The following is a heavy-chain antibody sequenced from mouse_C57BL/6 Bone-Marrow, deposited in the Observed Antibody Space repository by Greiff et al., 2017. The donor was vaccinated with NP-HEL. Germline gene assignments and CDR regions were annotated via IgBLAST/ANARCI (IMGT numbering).Heavy chain of an antibody. J-gene: IGHJ1*03. CDR3: ARGDNYSNYVWYFDV. V-gene: IGHV1-72*01. Sequence: QVQLQQPGAELVKPGASVKLSCKASGYTFTSYWMHWVKQRPGRGLEWIGRIDPNSGGTKYNEKFKSKATLTVDKPSSTAYMQLSSLTSEDSAVYYCARGDNYSNYVWYFDVWGTGTTVTVSS. CDR2: IDPNSGGT. CDR1: GYTFTSYW. D-gene: IGHD2-5*01.